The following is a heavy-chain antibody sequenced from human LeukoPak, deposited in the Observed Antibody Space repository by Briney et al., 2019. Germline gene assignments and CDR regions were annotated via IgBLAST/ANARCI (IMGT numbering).Heavy chain of an antibody. CDR1: GYTFTSYD. D-gene: IGHD1-26*01. Sequence: ASVKVSCKASGYTFTSYDINWVRQATGQGLEWMGWMNPNSGNTGYAQKFQGRVTITRNTSISTAYMELSSLRSEDTAVYYCARVKSGSYTRRGFDYWGQGTLVTVSS. V-gene: IGHV1-8*03. CDR3: ARVKSGSYTRRGFDY. J-gene: IGHJ4*02. CDR2: MNPNSGNT.